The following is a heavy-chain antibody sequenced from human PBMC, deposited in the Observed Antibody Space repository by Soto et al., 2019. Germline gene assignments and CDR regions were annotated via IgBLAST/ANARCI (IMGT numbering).Heavy chain of an antibody. V-gene: IGHV5-10-1*01. Sequence: GESLKISCKGSGYSFTSYWISWVRQMPGKGLEWMGRIDPSDSYTNYSPSLQGHVTISADKSISTAYLQWSSLKASDTAVYYCATYNDYTKVSHAGYGMDVWGQGTTVTVSS. CDR2: IDPSDSYT. CDR3: ATYNDYTKVSHAGYGMDV. CDR1: GYSFTSYW. D-gene: IGHD4-4*01. J-gene: IGHJ6*02.